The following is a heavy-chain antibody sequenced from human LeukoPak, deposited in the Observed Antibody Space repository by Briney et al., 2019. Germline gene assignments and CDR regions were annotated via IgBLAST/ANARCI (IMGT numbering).Heavy chain of an antibody. CDR1: GYTFTSYD. Sequence: ASVKVSCKASGYTFTSYDINWVRQATGQGLEWMGWMNPNSGNTDYAQKVQGRVTMTTDTSTSTAYMELRSLRSDDTAVYYCVRDGYYQDLGKYYIPFDYWGQGTLVTVSS. D-gene: IGHD3-10*01. CDR2: MNPNSGNT. V-gene: IGHV1-8*01. CDR3: VRDGYYQDLGKYYIPFDY. J-gene: IGHJ4*02.